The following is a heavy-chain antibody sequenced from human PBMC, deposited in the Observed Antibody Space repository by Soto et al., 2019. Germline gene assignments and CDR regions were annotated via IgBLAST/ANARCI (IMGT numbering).Heavy chain of an antibody. V-gene: IGHV3-48*01. J-gene: IGHJ6*04. Sequence: RGSLRLSCAASGFTFSSYSMNWVRQAPGKGLEWVSYISSSSSTIYYADSVKGRFTISRDNAKNSLYLQMNSLRAEDTAVYYCARVEYGDYEMDVWGKGTTVTVSS. CDR3: ARVEYGDYEMDV. CDR2: ISSSSSTI. CDR1: GFTFSSYS. D-gene: IGHD4-17*01.